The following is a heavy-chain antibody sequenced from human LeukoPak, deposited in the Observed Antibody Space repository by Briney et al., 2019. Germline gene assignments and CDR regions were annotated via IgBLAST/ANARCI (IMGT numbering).Heavy chain of an antibody. CDR3: ASGGYDYVWGAPGYFDY. CDR2: IIPIFGTA. J-gene: IGHJ4*02. CDR1: GGTFSSYA. V-gene: IGHV1-69*05. Sequence: GASVRVSCKASGGTFSSYAISWVRQAPGQGLEWMGGIIPIFGTANYAQKFQGRVTITTDESTSTAYMELSSLRSEDTAVYYCASGGYDYVWGAPGYFDYWGQGTLVTVSS. D-gene: IGHD3-16*01.